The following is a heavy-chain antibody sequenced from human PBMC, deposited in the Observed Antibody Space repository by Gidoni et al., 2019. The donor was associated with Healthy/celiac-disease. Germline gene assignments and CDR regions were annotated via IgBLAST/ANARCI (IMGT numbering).Heavy chain of an antibody. Sequence: QVPLMESGGGLVKPGGSLRLPFAASAFTFSDYYMSWIRQAPGKGLEWCSYISSSSSYTNYVDTVKGRFTISRDNSKNTLYLKLNCLRAEDTAVYYCARGKLGVDIWGQGTMVTVSS. V-gene: IGHV3-11*05. D-gene: IGHD2-8*01. CDR1: AFTFSDYY. CDR3: ARGKLGVDI. CDR2: ISSSSSYT. J-gene: IGHJ3*02.